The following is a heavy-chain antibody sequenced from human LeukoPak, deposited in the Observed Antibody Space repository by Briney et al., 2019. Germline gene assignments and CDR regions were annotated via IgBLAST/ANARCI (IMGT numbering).Heavy chain of an antibody. CDR3: ERDHTAHY. Sequence: LSETLSLTCTVSGYSISSGYYWGWIRQPPGKGLEWIGSIYHSGSTYYNPSLKSRVTISVDTSKNQFSLKLSSVTAADTAVYYCERDHTAHYWGQGTLVTVSS. V-gene: IGHV4-38-2*02. CDR2: IYHSGST. J-gene: IGHJ4*02. D-gene: IGHD5-18*01. CDR1: GYSISSGYY.